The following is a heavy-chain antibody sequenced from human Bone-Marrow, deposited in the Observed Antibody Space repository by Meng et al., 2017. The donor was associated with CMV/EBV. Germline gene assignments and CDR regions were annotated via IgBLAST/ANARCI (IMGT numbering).Heavy chain of an antibody. J-gene: IGHJ4*02. V-gene: IGHV4-39*07. D-gene: IGHD6-13*01. CDR2: IYYSGST. CDR1: GGSISSSSYY. Sequence: SETLSLTCTVPGGSISSSSYYWGWIRQPPGKGLEWIGSIYYSGSTYYNPSLKSRVTISVDTSKNQFSLKLSSVTAADTAVYYCARGDVGQQLILKYWGQGTLVTVSS. CDR3: ARGDVGQQLILKY.